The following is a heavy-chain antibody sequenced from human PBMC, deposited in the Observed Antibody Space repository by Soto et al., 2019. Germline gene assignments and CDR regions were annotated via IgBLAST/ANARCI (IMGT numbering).Heavy chain of an antibody. Sequence: EVQLVESGGGLVQPGGSPRLSCAASGFSLSDYWMHWVRQGPGKGLVWVSRISYTGSSITYADSVRGRFTISRDSAKNTLYLQMNSLRAEDTAVYYCARDPYGLDVWGQGTTVTVSS. CDR2: ISYTGSSI. J-gene: IGHJ6*02. CDR3: ARDPYGLDV. CDR1: GFSLSDYW. V-gene: IGHV3-74*01.